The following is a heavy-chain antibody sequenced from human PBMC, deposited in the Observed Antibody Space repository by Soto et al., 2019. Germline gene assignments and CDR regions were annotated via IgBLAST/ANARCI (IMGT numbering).Heavy chain of an antibody. D-gene: IGHD3-10*01. J-gene: IGHJ6*03. CDR2: VYYSGST. CDR3: ARVRTTLDFYYYYMDV. Sequence: PSETLSLTCTVSGDSISDDYWTWIRQPPGKALEWIGYVYYSGSTSYNPSFKSRVAIAVDTSQTQFSLKLNSVTAADTAVYYCARVRTTLDFYYYYMDVWGIGTTVTVSS. V-gene: IGHV4-59*08. CDR1: GDSISDDY.